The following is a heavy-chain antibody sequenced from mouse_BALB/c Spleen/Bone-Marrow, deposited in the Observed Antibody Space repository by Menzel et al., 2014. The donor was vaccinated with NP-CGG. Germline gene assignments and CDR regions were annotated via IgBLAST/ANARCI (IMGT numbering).Heavy chain of an antibody. Sequence: EVKLVESGGGLVQPGGSRKLSCAASGFTFSSFGMHWVRQAPEKGLEWVAYISSGSSTIYYADTVKGRFTISRDNPKNPLFLQMTSLRSEDTAMYYCARSSYGYDRQAYFFDYWGQGTTLTVSS. J-gene: IGHJ2*01. CDR2: ISSGSSTI. CDR1: GFTFSSFG. V-gene: IGHV5-17*02. CDR3: ARSSYGYDRQAYFFDY. D-gene: IGHD2-2*01.